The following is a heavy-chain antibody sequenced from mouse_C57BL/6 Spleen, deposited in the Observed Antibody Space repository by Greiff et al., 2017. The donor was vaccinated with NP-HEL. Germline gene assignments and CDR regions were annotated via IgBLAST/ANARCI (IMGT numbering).Heavy chain of an antibody. CDR3: ARHYGSSDPYAMDY. J-gene: IGHJ4*01. D-gene: IGHD1-1*01. CDR2: ISSGSSTI. CDR1: GFTFSDYG. V-gene: IGHV5-17*01. Sequence: EVHLVESGGGLVKPGGSLKLSCAASGFTFSDYGMHWVRQAPEKGLEWVAYISSGSSTIYSADTVKGRFTISRDNAKNTLFLQMTSLRSEDTAMNYCARHYGSSDPYAMDYWGQGTSVTVSS.